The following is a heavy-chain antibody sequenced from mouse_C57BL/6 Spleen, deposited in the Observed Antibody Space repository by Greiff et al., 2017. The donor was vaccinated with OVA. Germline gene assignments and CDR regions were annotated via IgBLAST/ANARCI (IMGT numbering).Heavy chain of an antibody. Sequence: ESGAELARPGASVKLSCKASGYTFTSYGISWVKQRTGQGLEWIGEIYPRSGNTYYNEKFKGKATLTADKSSSTAYMELRSLTSEDSAVYFCARHITTVVDWYFDVWGTGTTVTVSS. J-gene: IGHJ1*03. CDR1: GYTFTSYG. CDR2: IYPRSGNT. V-gene: IGHV1-81*01. CDR3: ARHITTVVDWYFDV. D-gene: IGHD1-1*01.